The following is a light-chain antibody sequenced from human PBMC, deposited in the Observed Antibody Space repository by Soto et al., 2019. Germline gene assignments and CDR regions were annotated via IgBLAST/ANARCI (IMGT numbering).Light chain of an antibody. CDR3: AAWDDTLSGVI. CDR1: NIGSKS. V-gene: IGLV3-21*02. CDR2: DDR. J-gene: IGLJ2*01. Sequence: SYELTQPPSVSVAPGQTAKITCGGNNIGSKSVHWYQQKPGQAPVLVVYDDRERPSGIPDRFYGSRSGTSASLAITGLRSEDEADYYCAAWDDTLSGVIFGGGTKLTVL.